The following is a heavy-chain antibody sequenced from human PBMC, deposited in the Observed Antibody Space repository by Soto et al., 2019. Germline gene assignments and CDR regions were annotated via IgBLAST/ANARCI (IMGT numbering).Heavy chain of an antibody. V-gene: IGHV4-39*01. Sequence: SETLAHTCTVSGGSISSSSCYWGWIRQPPGKGLEWIGSIYYSGSTYYNPSLKSRVTISVDTSKNQFSLKLSSVTAADTAVYYCARNPGRVVPAAIPYYYGMDVWGQGTTVTVSS. D-gene: IGHD2-2*02. CDR1: GGSISSSSCY. CDR3: ARNPGRVVPAAIPYYYGMDV. J-gene: IGHJ6*02. CDR2: IYYSGST.